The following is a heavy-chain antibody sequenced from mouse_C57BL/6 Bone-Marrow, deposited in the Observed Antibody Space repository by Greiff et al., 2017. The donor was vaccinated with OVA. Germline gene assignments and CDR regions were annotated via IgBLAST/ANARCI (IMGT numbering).Heavy chain of an antibody. V-gene: IGHV1-64*01. Sequence: QVQLQQPGAELVKPGASVKLSCKASGYTFTSYWMHWVKQRPGQGLEWIGMIHPNSGSTNYNEKFKSKATLTVDKSSSTAYMQLSSLTSEDSAGYYCARQGDYDGIDYWGQGTTLTVSS. CDR3: ARQGDYDGIDY. CDR1: GYTFTSYW. CDR2: IHPNSGST. J-gene: IGHJ2*01. D-gene: IGHD2-4*01.